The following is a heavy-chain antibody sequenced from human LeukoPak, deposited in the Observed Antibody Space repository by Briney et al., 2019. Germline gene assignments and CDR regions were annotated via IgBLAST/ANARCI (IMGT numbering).Heavy chain of an antibody. J-gene: IGHJ4*02. CDR3: ARRGSRYFDY. CDR2: IYHSRST. Sequence: PETLSLTCAVSGYSISSGYYWGWIRQPPGKGLEWIGSIYHSRSTYYNPSLKSRVTISVDTSKNQFSLKLSSVTAADTAVYYCARRGSRYFDYWGQGTLVTVSS. CDR1: GYSISSGYY. V-gene: IGHV4-38-2*01.